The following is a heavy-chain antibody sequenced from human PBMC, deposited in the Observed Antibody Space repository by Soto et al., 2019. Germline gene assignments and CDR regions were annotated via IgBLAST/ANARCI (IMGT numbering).Heavy chain of an antibody. J-gene: IGHJ4*02. Sequence: ASVKVSCKVSGYTLTELSMHWVRQAPGKGLEWMGGFDPEDGETIYAQKFQGRVTMTEDTSTDTAYMELSSLRPEDKAVYYCATDRRFGEPQGLDYGGQGALDTVSS. CDR3: ATDRRFGEPQGLDY. CDR1: GYTLTELS. V-gene: IGHV1-24*01. CDR2: FDPEDGET. D-gene: IGHD3-10*01.